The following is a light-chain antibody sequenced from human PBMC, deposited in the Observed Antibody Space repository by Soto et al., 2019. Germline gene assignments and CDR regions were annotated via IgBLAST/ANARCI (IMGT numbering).Light chain of an antibody. CDR1: QSVSNH. V-gene: IGKV3-15*01. Sequence: EIVMTQSPATLSVXPGERATLSCRASQSVSNHLAWYQQRPGQAPRLLISGASTRATGIPARFSGXXXXXXXXLXISSLQSEDFAVYYCQQYDKGPPVTFGPGTKVDIK. J-gene: IGKJ3*01. CDR2: GAS. CDR3: QQYDKGPPVT.